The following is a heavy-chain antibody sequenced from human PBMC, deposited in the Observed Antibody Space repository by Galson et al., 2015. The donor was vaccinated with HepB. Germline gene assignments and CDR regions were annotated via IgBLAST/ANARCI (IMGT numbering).Heavy chain of an antibody. D-gene: IGHD3-16*01. V-gene: IGHV3-23*01. CDR1: GFTFTSYA. CDR3: AKVAILGATPHYFDY. CDR2: ISAHGDII. J-gene: IGHJ4*02. Sequence: SLRLSCAASGFTFTSYAMSWVRQAPGKGLEWVSAISAHGDIIYYADSVKGRFTISRDNSKHSLYLQMSSLRGEDTAIYYCAKVAILGATPHYFDYCGQGTLVTVSS.